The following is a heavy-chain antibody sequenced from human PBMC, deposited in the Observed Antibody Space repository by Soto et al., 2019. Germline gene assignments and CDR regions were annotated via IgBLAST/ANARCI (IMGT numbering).Heavy chain of an antibody. D-gene: IGHD3-10*01. CDR3: ASIYGSGYRAFDY. J-gene: IGHJ4*02. CDR2: INPILSMS. Sequence: QVQLVQSGAEVRKPGSSVKVSCKASGDTFSFYSIHWVRQAPGLGLEWMGRINPILSMSNYAQRFQGRVTMTADKSTSTAYMKLSGLRSEDTAIYYCASIYGSGYRAFDYWGQGALVTIS. V-gene: IGHV1-69*02. CDR1: GDTFSFYS.